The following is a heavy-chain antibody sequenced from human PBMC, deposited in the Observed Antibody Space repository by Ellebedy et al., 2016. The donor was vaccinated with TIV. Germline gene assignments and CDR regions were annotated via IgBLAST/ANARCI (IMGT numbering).Heavy chain of an antibody. V-gene: IGHV3-30*04. Sequence: PGGSLRLSCAASGFTFSTYPMNWVRQAPGKGLEWVALISYDGSNKYFADSVQGRFTISRDNSQNTLYLLMNSLRGDDTAIYYFARALNHVDTVSTAPLDCWGQGTLVTVSS. J-gene: IGHJ4*02. D-gene: IGHD5/OR15-5a*01. CDR1: GFTFSTYP. CDR3: ARALNHVDTVSTAPLDC. CDR2: ISYDGSNK.